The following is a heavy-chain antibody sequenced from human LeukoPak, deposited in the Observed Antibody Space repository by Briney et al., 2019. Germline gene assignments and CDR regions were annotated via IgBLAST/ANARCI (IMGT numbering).Heavy chain of an antibody. D-gene: IGHD3-16*01. CDR2: IYYSGTT. V-gene: IGHV4-59*01. CDR3: ARWTWGNFDY. CDR1: GGSLSSYY. J-gene: IGHJ4*02. Sequence: SETLSLTCTVSGGSLSSYYWSWIRQPPGKGLEWIGYIYYSGTTNYNPSLKSRVTISVDTSKNQSSLKLSSVTAADTAVYYCARWTWGNFDYWGQGTLVTVSS.